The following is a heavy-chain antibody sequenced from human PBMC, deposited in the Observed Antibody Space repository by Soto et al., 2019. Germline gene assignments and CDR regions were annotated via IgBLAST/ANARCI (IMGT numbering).Heavy chain of an antibody. J-gene: IGHJ4*02. Sequence: PGGSLRLSCAASGFTVYSSYVGWVRQSPGKGLEGVSVIYSGGTTQYADSVKGRFTISRDNSKNTVYLQMNSLRAEDTAVYYCARGEEWEPFDYWGQGTPVTVSS. CDR1: GFTVYSSY. CDR2: IYSGGTT. D-gene: IGHD1-26*01. CDR3: ARGEEWEPFDY. V-gene: IGHV3-53*01.